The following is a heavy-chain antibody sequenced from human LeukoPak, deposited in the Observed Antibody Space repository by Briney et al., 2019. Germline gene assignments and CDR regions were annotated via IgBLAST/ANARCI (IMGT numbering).Heavy chain of an antibody. CDR3: ARSSVNWFDP. Sequence: GASLKISCKGSGSSITNYWIGWVRPMPGKGVEWMGIIFPGDSHTRYSTFFQGQVTMSADKSISTAYLQWNSLTASDTAMYYCARSSVNWFDPWGQGTLVTVSS. D-gene: IGHD3-3*01. V-gene: IGHV5-51*01. J-gene: IGHJ5*02. CDR2: IFPGDSHT. CDR1: GSSITNYW.